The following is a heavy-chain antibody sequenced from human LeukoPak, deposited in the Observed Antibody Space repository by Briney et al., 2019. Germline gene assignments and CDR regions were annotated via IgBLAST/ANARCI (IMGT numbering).Heavy chain of an antibody. V-gene: IGHV3-30*03. CDR1: GFTFSSYG. CDR3: ARDQGSLGYFDL. J-gene: IGHJ2*01. CDR2: ISYDGSNK. Sequence: PGGSLRLSCAASGFTFSSYGMHWVRQAPGKGLEWVAVISYDGSNKYYADSVKGRFTISRDNSKNTLYLQMNSLRAEDTAVYYCARDQGSLGYFDLWGRGTLVTVSS.